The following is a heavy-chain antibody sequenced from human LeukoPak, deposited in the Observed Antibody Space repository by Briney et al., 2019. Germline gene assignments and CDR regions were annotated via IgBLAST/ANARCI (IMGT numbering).Heavy chain of an antibody. CDR3: ARALDILTGTFDY. CDR1: GGSFSSYY. J-gene: IGHJ4*02. CDR2: INHSGST. V-gene: IGHV4-34*01. D-gene: IGHD3-9*01. Sequence: SETQSLTCAVYGGSFSSYYWSWIRQPPGKGLEWIGEINHSGSTNYNPSLKSRVTISVDTSKNQFSLKLSSVTAADTAVYYCARALDILTGTFDYWGQGTLVTVPS.